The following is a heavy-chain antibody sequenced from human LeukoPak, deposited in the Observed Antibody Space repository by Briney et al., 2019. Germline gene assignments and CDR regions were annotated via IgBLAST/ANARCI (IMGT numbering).Heavy chain of an antibody. Sequence: GGSLRLSCAASGFTFSSYAMSWVRQAPGKGLEWVAFIRYDGSNKYYADSVKGRFTISRDNSKNTLYLQMNSLRAEDTAVYYCAKDKLRFLEWSPYFDYWGQGTLVTVSS. J-gene: IGHJ4*02. CDR1: GFTFSSYA. CDR2: IRYDGSNK. V-gene: IGHV3-30*02. D-gene: IGHD3-3*01. CDR3: AKDKLRFLEWSPYFDY.